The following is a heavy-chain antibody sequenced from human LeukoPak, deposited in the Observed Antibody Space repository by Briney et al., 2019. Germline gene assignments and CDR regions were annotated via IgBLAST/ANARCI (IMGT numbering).Heavy chain of an antibody. J-gene: IGHJ1*01. V-gene: IGHV1-2*02. Sequence: ASVKVSCKASGYTFTGYYMHWVRQAPGQGLEWMGWISPNSGGTNYAQKFQGRVTMTRDTSISTAYMELSRLRSDDTAVYYCARAPPLRDDFWSGYYNALGYFQHWGQGTLVTVSS. CDR2: ISPNSGGT. D-gene: IGHD3-3*01. CDR1: GYTFTGYY. CDR3: ARAPPLRDDFWSGYYNALGYFQH.